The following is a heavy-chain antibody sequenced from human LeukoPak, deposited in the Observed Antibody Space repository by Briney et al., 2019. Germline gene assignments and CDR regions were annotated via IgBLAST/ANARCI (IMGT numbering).Heavy chain of an antibody. CDR2: IHPEGNEK. D-gene: IGHD1-1*01. V-gene: IGHV3-7*04. Sequence: GGSLRLSYAVSGFTFSNFWMSWVRQAPGRGLEWVANIHPEGNEKYHVESVKGRFTISRVNAKNSLVLQMNGLRVEDTAVYYCARGDDFSGDHWGQGTLVTVSS. CDR1: GFTFSNFW. CDR3: ARGDDFSGDH. J-gene: IGHJ4*02.